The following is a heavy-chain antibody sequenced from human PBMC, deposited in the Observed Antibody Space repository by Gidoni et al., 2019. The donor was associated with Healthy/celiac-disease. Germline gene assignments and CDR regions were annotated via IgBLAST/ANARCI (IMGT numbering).Heavy chain of an antibody. V-gene: IGHV4-4*07. D-gene: IGHD3-10*02. CDR2: IYTSGST. J-gene: IGHJ6*02. Sequence: QVQLQESGPGLVKPSETLSLTCTVSGGSISSSYWSWIRQPAGKGLEWIGRIYTSGSTNYNPALKSRVTRSVDTSKNQFSLKLSSVTAADTAVYYCARGLFGTSESPYYYYGMDVWGQGTTVTVSS. CDR1: GGSISSSY. CDR3: ARGLFGTSESPYYYYGMDV.